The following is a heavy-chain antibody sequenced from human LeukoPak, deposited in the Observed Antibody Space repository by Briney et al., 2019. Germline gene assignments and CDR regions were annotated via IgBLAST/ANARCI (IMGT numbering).Heavy chain of an antibody. D-gene: IGHD4-23*01. CDR3: AKAHDYGGKVVRPGAFDI. Sequence: GGSLRLSCAASGFTFDDYAMHWVRQAPGKGLEWVSGISWNSGSIGYADSVKGRFTISRDNAKNSLYLQMNSLRAEDTALYYCAKAHDYGGKVVRPGAFDIWGQGTMVTVSS. CDR1: GFTFDDYA. J-gene: IGHJ3*02. CDR2: ISWNSGSI. V-gene: IGHV3-9*01.